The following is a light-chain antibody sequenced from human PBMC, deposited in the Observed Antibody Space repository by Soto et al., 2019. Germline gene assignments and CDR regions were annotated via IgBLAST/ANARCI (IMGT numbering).Light chain of an antibody. V-gene: IGKV1-5*03. CDR2: KAS. J-gene: IGKJ2*03. Sequence: FQMTQSPSTLSASVGDRVNITCRASQTIFSWLAWYQQKPGKAPKLLIYKASSLESGVPSRYSGSGSGTEFTLTISGLQPDDFATYFCQQDNSYPYSFGQGTKLEIK. CDR1: QTIFSW. CDR3: QQDNSYPYS.